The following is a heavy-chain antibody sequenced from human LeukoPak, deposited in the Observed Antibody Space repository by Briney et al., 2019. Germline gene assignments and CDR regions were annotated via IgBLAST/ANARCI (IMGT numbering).Heavy chain of an antibody. Sequence: GGSLRLSCAASGFTFSSYWMHWVRQAPGKGLERVAFIRYDGSNKYYADSVKGRFTISRDNSKNTLYLQMNSLRAEDTAVYYCAKDVGLYYFDYWGQGTLVTVSS. CDR2: IRYDGSNK. J-gene: IGHJ4*02. CDR3: AKDVGLYYFDY. CDR1: GFTFSSYW. V-gene: IGHV3-30*02. D-gene: IGHD2-15*01.